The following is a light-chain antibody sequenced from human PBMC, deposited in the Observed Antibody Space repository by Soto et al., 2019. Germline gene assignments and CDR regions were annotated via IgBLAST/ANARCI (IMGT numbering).Light chain of an antibody. V-gene: IGKV3-20*01. CDR1: QSVSSSY. Sequence: VLTQSPGTLSLSPGERATLSCRASQSVSSSYLAWYQQRPGQAPRLLIYGASTRATGIPDRFSGSASGADFTLTISRLEPEDFAMYYCQQYGDSSPRYTFGQGTKLEIK. J-gene: IGKJ2*01. CDR2: GAS. CDR3: QQYGDSSPRYT.